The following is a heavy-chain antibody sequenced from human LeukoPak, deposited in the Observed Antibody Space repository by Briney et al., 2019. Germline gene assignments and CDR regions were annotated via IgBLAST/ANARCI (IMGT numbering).Heavy chain of an antibody. Sequence: PSQTLSLTCTVSGGSISSGSYYWSSIRQPAGKGLEWIGRIYTSGSTNYNPSLKSRVTISVDTSKNQFTLKLSSVTAADTAVYYCARDVDSGDYHDAFDIWGQGTMVTVSS. V-gene: IGHV4-61*02. CDR2: IYTSGST. CDR1: GGSISSGSYY. D-gene: IGHD4-17*01. CDR3: ARDVDSGDYHDAFDI. J-gene: IGHJ3*02.